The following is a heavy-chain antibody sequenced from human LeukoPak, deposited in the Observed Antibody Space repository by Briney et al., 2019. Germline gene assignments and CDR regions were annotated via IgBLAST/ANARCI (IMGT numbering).Heavy chain of an antibody. CDR3: VKGMGIRGPDAFDL. V-gene: IGHV3-9*01. D-gene: IGHD7-27*01. J-gene: IGHJ3*01. Sequence: PGGSLRLSCAASGFVFDDYALHWVRHAPGQGLEWVSGISLNSGSMDYADSVKGRFTISRDNAKKSLYLQMDSLRAEDTALYYCVKGMGIRGPDAFDLWGQGTMVTVSS. CDR2: ISLNSGSM. CDR1: GFVFDDYA.